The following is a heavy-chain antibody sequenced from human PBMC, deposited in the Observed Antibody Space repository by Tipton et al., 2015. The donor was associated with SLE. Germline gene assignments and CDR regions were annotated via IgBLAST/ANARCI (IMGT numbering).Heavy chain of an antibody. CDR2: IYRSGTA. D-gene: IGHD3-3*01. Sequence: TLSLTCTVSGGSISSGSFYWSWIRQPAGKGLEWIGSIYRSGTAYYNPSLKSRVTMSVDTSKNQFSLKLTSVTAADTAVYYCARDPYDSWSDYQATFDYWGQGTLATVS. CDR3: ARDPYDSWSDYQATFDY. J-gene: IGHJ4*02. CDR1: GGSISSGSFY. V-gene: IGHV4-61*02.